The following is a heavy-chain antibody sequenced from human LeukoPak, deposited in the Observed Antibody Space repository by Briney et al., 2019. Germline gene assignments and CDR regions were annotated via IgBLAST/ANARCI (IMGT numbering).Heavy chain of an antibody. D-gene: IGHD2-2*01. V-gene: IGHV4-4*07. Sequence: SETLSLTCTVSGGSISSYYWSWIRRPAGKGLEWIGRIYASGGINYNPSPKSRLTISVDKSKNQFSLRLSSVTAADTAVYYCARSVGYCSSASCYVNWFDPWGQGTLVTVSS. J-gene: IGHJ5*02. CDR2: IYASGGI. CDR1: GGSISSYY. CDR3: ARSVGYCSSASCYVNWFDP.